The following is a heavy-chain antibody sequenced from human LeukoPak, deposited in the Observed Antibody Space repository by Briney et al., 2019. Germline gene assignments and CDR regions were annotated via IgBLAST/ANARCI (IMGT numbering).Heavy chain of an antibody. CDR1: GYTFTGHY. CDR2: INPNSGGT. D-gene: IGHD3-3*01. CDR3: ARSYDFWSGPPFDP. J-gene: IGHJ5*02. V-gene: IGHV1-2*02. Sequence: ASVKVSCKASGYTFTGHYMHWVRQAPGQGLEWIGWINPNSGGTKYAQKFQGKVTLTRDTSISTAYVELSRLRCDDTAVYYCARSYDFWSGPPFDPWGQGTLVTVSS.